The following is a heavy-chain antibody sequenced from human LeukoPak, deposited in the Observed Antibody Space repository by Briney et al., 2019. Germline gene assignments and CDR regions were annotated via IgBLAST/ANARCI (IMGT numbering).Heavy chain of an antibody. V-gene: IGHV3-15*01. CDR2: IKSKNDGETT. CDR3: TPVMVEDRGF. D-gene: IGHD2-15*01. CDR1: GFIFNKAW. Sequence: GGSLRLSCAASGFIFNKAWMNWVRQAPGKGPEWVGRIKSKNDGETTDYGAPVKGRFTISRDDSKNTLYLQMNSLKTDDTAIYYCTPVMVEDRGFWGQGRLVTVSS. J-gene: IGHJ1*01.